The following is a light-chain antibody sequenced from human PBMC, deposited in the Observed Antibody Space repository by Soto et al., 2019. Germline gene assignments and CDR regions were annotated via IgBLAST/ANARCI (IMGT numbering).Light chain of an antibody. V-gene: IGKV1-5*01. Sequence: DIQMTQSPSTLSASVGDRVTITCRASQSISSWLAWYQQKPGKAPKLLIYDASSLESGVPSRFSGSGSGTEFTRTSISLQPDDFATYYCQQYNSYSYTFSQGTKVDIK. J-gene: IGKJ2*01. CDR2: DAS. CDR3: QQYNSYSYT. CDR1: QSISSW.